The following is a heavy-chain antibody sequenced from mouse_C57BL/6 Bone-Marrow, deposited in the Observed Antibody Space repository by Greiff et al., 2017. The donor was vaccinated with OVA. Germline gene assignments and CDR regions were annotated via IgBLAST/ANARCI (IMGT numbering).Heavy chain of an antibody. CDR3: ARADYYGSPYYAMDY. CDR1: GFNIKDYY. V-gene: IGHV14-2*01. J-gene: IGHJ4*01. Sequence: VQLQQSGAELVKPGASVKLSCTASGFNIKDYYMHWVKQRTEQGLEWIGRIDPEDGETKYATKFQGKATITADTSSNTAYLQLSSLTSEDTAVYYCARADYYGSPYYAMDYWGQGTSVTVSS. D-gene: IGHD1-1*01. CDR2: IDPEDGET.